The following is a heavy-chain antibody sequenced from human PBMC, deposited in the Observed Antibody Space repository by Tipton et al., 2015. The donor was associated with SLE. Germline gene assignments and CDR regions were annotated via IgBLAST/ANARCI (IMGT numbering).Heavy chain of an antibody. D-gene: IGHD6-13*01. J-gene: IGHJ6*03. CDR1: GGSFSGYY. CDR3: AREGVGAAGPYYYYYMDV. CDR2: INHSGST. V-gene: IGHV4-34*01. Sequence: TLSLTCAVYGGSFSGYYWSWIRQPPGKGLEWIGEINHSGSTNYNPSLKSRVTISVDTSKNQFSLQLNSVTPEDTAVYYCAREGVGAAGPYYYYYMDVWGKGTTVTVSS.